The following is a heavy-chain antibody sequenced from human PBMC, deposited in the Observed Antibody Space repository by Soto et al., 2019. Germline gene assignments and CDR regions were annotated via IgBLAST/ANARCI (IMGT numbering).Heavy chain of an antibody. CDR2: VYSSGGT. D-gene: IGHD2-2*01. CDR1: GGSMSSYY. CDR3: ARGQRFSDWFDP. V-gene: IGHV4-4*07. J-gene: IGHJ5*02. Sequence: QVHLQQSGPGLVNPSETLSLTCTVSGGSMSSYYWTCIRQPAGKGLEWIGRVYSSGGTHYNPSLKSRVTISLDTSKNQFSLRLLSVTDADTAVYYCARGQRFSDWFDPWGQGTLVTVSS.